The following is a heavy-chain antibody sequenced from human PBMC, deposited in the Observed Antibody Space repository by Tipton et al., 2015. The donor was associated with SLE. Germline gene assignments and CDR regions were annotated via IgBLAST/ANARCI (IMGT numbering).Heavy chain of an antibody. J-gene: IGHJ5*02. V-gene: IGHV3-23*03. CDR2: IYSDDNT. CDR3: ANDHRPIGLGVST. CDR1: GFTFSSWA. D-gene: IGHD3-16*01. Sequence: SLRLSCAASGFTFSSWAMSWVRQAPGKGLEWVSVIYSDDNTYYADSVTGRFTISRDNSKNTLYLQMNSLRLEDTAIYYCANDHRPIGLGVSTWGQGALVTVSS.